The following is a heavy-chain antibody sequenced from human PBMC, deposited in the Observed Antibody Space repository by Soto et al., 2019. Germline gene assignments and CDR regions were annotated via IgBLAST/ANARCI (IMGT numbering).Heavy chain of an antibody. CDR1: GFTVSSNY. J-gene: IGHJ6*03. D-gene: IGHD5-12*01. CDR2: IYSGGST. CDR3: ARDAHSGYDWSGYYYYMDV. Sequence: GGSLRLSCAASGFTVSSNYMSWVRQAPGKGLEWVSVIYSGGSTYYADSVKGRFTISRDNSKNTLYLQVNSLRAEDTAVYYCARDAHSGYDWSGYYYYMDVWGKGTTVTVSS. V-gene: IGHV3-66*01.